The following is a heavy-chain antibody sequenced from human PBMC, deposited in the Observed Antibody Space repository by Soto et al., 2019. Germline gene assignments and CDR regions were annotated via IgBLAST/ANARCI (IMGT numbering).Heavy chain of an antibody. CDR3: ARVYVHYKLNDFWSGLHLGFDY. D-gene: IGHD3-3*01. J-gene: IGHJ4*02. CDR2: IYYSGST. CDR1: GGSISSYY. V-gene: IGHV4-59*01. Sequence: PSETLSLTCTVSGGSISSYYWSWIRQPPGKGLEWIGYIYYSGSTNYNPSLKSRVTISVDTSKNQFSLKLSSVTAADTAVYYCARVYVHYKLNDFWSGLHLGFDYWGQGTLVTVSS.